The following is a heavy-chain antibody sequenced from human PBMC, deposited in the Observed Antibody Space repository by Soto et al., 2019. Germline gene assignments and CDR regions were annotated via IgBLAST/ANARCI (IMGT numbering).Heavy chain of an antibody. CDR2: ISAYNGDT. D-gene: IGHD3-10*01. CDR3: ARYGSRHYGSGVLIWFY. Sequence: VSVLVSWNAAGYTFRSYVISWVRQAPGQGLDCVGWISAYNGDTHYAPKFQDRITLTTETSTDAAYMELRSLRLDDTAVYYCARYGSRHYGSGVLIWFYWG. V-gene: IGHV1-18*04. J-gene: IGHJ4*01. CDR1: GYTFRSYV.